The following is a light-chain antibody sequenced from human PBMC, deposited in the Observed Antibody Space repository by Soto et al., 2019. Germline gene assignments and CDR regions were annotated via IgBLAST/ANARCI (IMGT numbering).Light chain of an antibody. J-gene: IGLJ2*01. V-gene: IGLV1-44*01. Sequence: QSVLTQPPSVSGTPGQKVSIACSGSASNLGGNPVNWYQHLPGAAPKLLIKTNHQRPSGVPDRFPGSKSGTSAFLAISGLRSEDEADFYCAAWDDSLNAVVFGGGTKLTVL. CDR3: AAWDDSLNAVV. CDR2: TNH. CDR1: ASNLGGNP.